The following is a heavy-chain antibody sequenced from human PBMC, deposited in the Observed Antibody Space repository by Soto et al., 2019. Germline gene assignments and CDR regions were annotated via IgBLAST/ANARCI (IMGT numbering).Heavy chain of an antibody. J-gene: IGHJ5*02. D-gene: IGHD3-10*01. CDR3: ASGSQEA. CDR1: GFTFRSYW. CDR2: INQDGSEK. V-gene: IGHV3-7*05. Sequence: GGSLRLSCAASGFTFRSYWMSWVRQAPGKGLEWVANINQDGSEKNYVDSVKGRFSISRDNAKKSLYLQMNSLRAEDTAVYFCASGSQEAWGQGTLVTVSS.